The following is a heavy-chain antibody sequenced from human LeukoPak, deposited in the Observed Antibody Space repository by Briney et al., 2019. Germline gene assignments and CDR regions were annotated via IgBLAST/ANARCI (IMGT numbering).Heavy chain of an antibody. V-gene: IGHV6-1*01. CDR3: ARDRTTRWNFDY. Sequence: SQTLSLTCAISGDSVSSNSAAWNWIRQSPSRGLEWLGRTYYRYRWYNDYAVSVKSRITINPDTSKNQFSLQLNSVIPEYTAVYYCARDRTTRWNFDYWGQGTLVTVSS. CDR2: TYYRYRWYN. CDR1: GDSVSSNSAA. J-gene: IGHJ4*02. D-gene: IGHD1-26*01.